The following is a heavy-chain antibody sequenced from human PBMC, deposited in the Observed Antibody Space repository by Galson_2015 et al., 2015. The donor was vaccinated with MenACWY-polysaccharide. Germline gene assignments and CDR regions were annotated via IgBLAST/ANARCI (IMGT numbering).Heavy chain of an antibody. J-gene: IGHJ4*02. Sequence: SLRLSCAASGFSFRDYAMHWVRQAPGKGLEWVALISYDGDRQYYVDSVKGRFTVSRDNSKNTVYLQMDSLRTEDSAVYFCARDGYSFGYYSDLWGQGTLVTVS. D-gene: IGHD5-18*01. V-gene: IGHV3-30-3*01. CDR2: ISYDGDRQ. CDR3: ARDGYSFGYYSDL. CDR1: GFSFRDYA.